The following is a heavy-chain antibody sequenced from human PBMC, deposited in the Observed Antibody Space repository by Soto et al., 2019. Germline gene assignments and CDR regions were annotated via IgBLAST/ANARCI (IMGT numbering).Heavy chain of an antibody. Sequence: QVQLVESGGGVVQPGRSLRLSCAASGFTFSSYAMHWVRQAPGKGLEWVAVISYDGRNKYHADSVKGRFTISRDNSKNTLSLQMNSLRVDYTAVYYCARETDGMDVWGQGTTVTVSS. CDR3: ARETDGMDV. CDR2: ISYDGRNK. CDR1: GFTFSSYA. J-gene: IGHJ6*02. V-gene: IGHV3-30*04.